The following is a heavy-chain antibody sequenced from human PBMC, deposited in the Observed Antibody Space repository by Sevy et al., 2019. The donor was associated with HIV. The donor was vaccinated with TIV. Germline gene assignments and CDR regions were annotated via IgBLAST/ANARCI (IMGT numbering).Heavy chain of an antibody. J-gene: IGHJ4*02. CDR2: SSAYNGNT. V-gene: IGHV1-18*04. CDR3: ARTVGGSYRYYFDY. Sequence: ASVKVSCKASGYTFTSYGISWVRQAPGQGLEWMGWSSAYNGNTNYAQKLQGRVTMTTDTSTSTAYMELRSLRSDDTAVYYCARTVGGSYRYYFDYWGQRTLVTVSS. D-gene: IGHD3-16*02. CDR1: GYTFTSYG.